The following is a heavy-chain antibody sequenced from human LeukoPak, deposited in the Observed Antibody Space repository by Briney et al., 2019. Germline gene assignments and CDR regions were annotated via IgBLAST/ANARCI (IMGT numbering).Heavy chain of an antibody. V-gene: IGHV4-39*07. CDR3: ARGAVTADY. CDR1: GGSISSSAYH. Sequence: SETLSLTCTVSGGSISSSAYHWGWIRQPPGKGLEWIGSIHIGGSTYYNPSFKSRVTISVDTSKNQFSLKLSSVTAADTAVYYCARGAVTADYWGQGTLVTVSS. CDR2: IHIGGST. J-gene: IGHJ4*02. D-gene: IGHD2-21*02.